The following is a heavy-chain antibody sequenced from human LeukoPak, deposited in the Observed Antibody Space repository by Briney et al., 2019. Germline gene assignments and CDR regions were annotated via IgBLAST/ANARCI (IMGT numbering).Heavy chain of an antibody. V-gene: IGHV3-53*01. J-gene: IGHJ4*02. D-gene: IGHD1-26*01. Sequence: GGSLRLSCAASGFTFNSSYMNWVRQAPGKGLEWVSVVYSDDTTYYADSVKGRFTISRDNSKNTLYLQMNSLRAEDTAVYYCARGGGYYAIDYWGQGTLVTVSS. CDR2: VYSDDTT. CDR1: GFTFNSSY. CDR3: ARGGGYYAIDY.